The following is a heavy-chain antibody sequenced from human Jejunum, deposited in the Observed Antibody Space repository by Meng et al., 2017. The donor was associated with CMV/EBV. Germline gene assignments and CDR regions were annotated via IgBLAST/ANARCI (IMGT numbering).Heavy chain of an antibody. V-gene: IGHV3-30*02. CDR3: AKDLGASGWFETFDS. Sequence: FTFSTYGMHWVRLAPGRGLEWVAFIRYDRNNKYYTDSVKGRFTISRDNSRSTLFLQMNSLGVEDTAVYYCAKDLGASGWFETFDSWGQGTLVTVSS. J-gene: IGHJ4*02. D-gene: IGHD6-19*01. CDR1: FTFSTYG. CDR2: IRYDRNNK.